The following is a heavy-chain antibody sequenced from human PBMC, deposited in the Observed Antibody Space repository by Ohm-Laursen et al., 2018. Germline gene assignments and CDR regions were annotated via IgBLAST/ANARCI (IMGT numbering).Heavy chain of an antibody. CDR1: GFAFEDSW. V-gene: IGHV3-7*01. CDR2: IKQDESEK. J-gene: IGHJ6*02. CDR3: ARDFRREYCSGGSCYNGLDV. D-gene: IGHD2-15*01. Sequence: SLRLSCTASGFAFEDSWMTWVRQAPGKGLEWVANIKQDESEKLYLDSVKGRFTVSRINPKNSLFLEMNRPRVEDTGVYYCARDFRREYCSGGSCYNGLDVWGQGTTVTVSS.